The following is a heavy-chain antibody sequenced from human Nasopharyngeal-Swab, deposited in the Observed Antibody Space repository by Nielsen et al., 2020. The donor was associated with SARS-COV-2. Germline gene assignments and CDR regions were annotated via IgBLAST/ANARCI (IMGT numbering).Heavy chain of an antibody. V-gene: IGHV3-21*01. CDR2: TSSDTTYI. Sequence: GGSLRLSCVASRFTFSSYSMNWVRQAPGTGLEWVSSTSSDTTYIYYADSVKGRFTISRDNAKSSLYLQMNSLRAEDTAVYYCARDGSPNYYYYGMDVWGQGTTVTVSS. CDR3: ARDGSPNYYYYGMDV. J-gene: IGHJ6*02. CDR1: RFTFSSYS.